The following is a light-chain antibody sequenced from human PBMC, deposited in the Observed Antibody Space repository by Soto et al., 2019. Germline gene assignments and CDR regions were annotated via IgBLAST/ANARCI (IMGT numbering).Light chain of an antibody. Sequence: VLTQSASLSGSPGQSITISCTGTSSYVGGYNYVSWYQQHPGKAPKLMIYDVTNRPSGVSSRFSGSKSGNTASLTISGLQAEDEADYYRASYTRSATYVIGTGTKVTVL. CDR1: SSYVGGYNY. V-gene: IGLV2-14*01. J-gene: IGLJ1*01. CDR2: DVT. CDR3: ASYTRSATYV.